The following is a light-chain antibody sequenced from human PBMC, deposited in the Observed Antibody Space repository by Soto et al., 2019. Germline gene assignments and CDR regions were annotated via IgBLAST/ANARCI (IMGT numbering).Light chain of an antibody. Sequence: QSALIQPPSVSGSRGQSVTISCTGTSSDVGSHDYVSWYQQHPGTVPKPMIYNVNTQPSGVPDRFSGSKSGNTASMTISGLQAEDETNHYWCSYTISGGVFGTGTKLTVL. CDR3: CSYTISGGV. V-gene: IGLV2-18*02. CDR1: SSDVGSHDY. CDR2: NVN. J-gene: IGLJ1*01.